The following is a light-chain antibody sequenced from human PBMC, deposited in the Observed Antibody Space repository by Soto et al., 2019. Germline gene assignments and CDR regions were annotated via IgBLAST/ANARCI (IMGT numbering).Light chain of an antibody. V-gene: IGLV1-40*01. Sequence: QSVLTQPPSVSGAPGQRVTISCTGSSSNIGAGYDVHWYQQLPGTAPKLLIYGNSNRPSGVPDRFSGSKSGTSASLAITGLQAEDEADYYCSAWDNSLNGDVFGPGTKVTVL. CDR2: GNS. CDR3: SAWDNSLNGDV. CDR1: SSNIGAGYD. J-gene: IGLJ1*01.